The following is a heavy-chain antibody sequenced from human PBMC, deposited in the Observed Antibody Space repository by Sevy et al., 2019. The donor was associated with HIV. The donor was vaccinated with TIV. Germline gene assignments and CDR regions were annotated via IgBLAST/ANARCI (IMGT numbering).Heavy chain of an antibody. Sequence: GGSLRLSCAASGFAFSNYYAMHWVRQAPGKGLEWVALISYDGSDKYYADSVKGRFTISRDNFKNTLYLQLNSLRAEDAGVYYCAKTTPPNWGYDYWGQGTPVTVSS. CDR2: ISYDGSDK. CDR1: GFAFSNYYA. D-gene: IGHD7-27*01. CDR3: AKTTPPNWGYDY. J-gene: IGHJ4*02. V-gene: IGHV3-30-3*02.